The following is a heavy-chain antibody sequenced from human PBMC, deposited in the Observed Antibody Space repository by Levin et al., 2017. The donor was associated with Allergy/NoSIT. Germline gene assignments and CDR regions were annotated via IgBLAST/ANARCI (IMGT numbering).Heavy chain of an antibody. D-gene: IGHD6-19*01. Sequence: GESLKISCAASGFTFSSYSMNWVRQAPGKGLEWVSSISSSSSYIYYADSVKGRFTISRDNAKNSLYLQMNSLRAEDTAVYYCARDLLAVAGTGWGQGTLVTVSS. V-gene: IGHV3-21*01. J-gene: IGHJ4*02. CDR1: GFTFSSYS. CDR2: ISSSSSYI. CDR3: ARDLLAVAGTG.